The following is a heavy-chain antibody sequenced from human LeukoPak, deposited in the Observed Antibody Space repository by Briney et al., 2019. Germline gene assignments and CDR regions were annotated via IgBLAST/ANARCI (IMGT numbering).Heavy chain of an antibody. CDR2: IYPGDSDT. D-gene: IGHD6-19*01. CDR3: ARHRAVACYFDY. J-gene: IGHJ4*02. CDR1: EYSFTSYW. Sequence: GESLKISCKGSEYSFTSYWIGWVRQMPETGLEWMGIIYPGDSDTRYSPSFQGQVTLSADKSIRTAYLQWSRLKSSDTAMYYCARHRAVACYFDYWGQGTLVTVS. V-gene: IGHV5-51*01.